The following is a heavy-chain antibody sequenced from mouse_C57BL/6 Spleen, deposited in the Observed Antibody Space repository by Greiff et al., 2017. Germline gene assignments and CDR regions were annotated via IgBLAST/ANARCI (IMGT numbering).Heavy chain of an antibody. V-gene: IGHV1-80*01. CDR1: GYAFSSYW. CDR2: IYPGDGDT. CDR3: ARGKITTVPLD. D-gene: IGHD1-1*01. J-gene: IGHJ2*01. Sequence: VQLQESGAELVKPGASVKISCKASGYAFSSYWMNWVKQRPGKGLEWIGQIYPGDGDTNYNGKFKGKATLTADKSSSTAYMQLSSLTSEDSAVYFCARGKITTVPLDWGQGTTLTVSS.